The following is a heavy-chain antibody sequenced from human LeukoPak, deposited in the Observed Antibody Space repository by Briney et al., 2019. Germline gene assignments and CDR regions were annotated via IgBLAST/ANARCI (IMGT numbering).Heavy chain of an antibody. CDR2: IYYSGST. CDR1: GGSFSGYY. V-gene: IGHV4-34*01. J-gene: IGHJ1*01. CDR3: ATQQQLVLEYFQH. D-gene: IGHD6-13*01. Sequence: PSETLSLTCAVYGGSFSGYYWSWIRQPPGKGLEWIGSIYYSGSTYYNPSLKSRVTISVDTSKNQFSLKLSSVTAADTAVYYCATQQQLVLEYFQHWGQGTLVTVSS.